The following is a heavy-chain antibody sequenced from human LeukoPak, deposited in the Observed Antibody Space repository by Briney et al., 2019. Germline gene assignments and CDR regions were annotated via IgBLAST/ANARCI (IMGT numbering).Heavy chain of an antibody. CDR2: IKQDGGER. V-gene: IGHV3-7*05. J-gene: IGHJ4*02. CDR3: ARDMHSSFDY. Sequence: PGGSLRLSCAASGFTSSAYWMSWLRQAPGRGLEWVASIKQDGGERYYVDSVMGRFTISKDNAKNSLYLQMNSLRVDDTAVYYCARDMHSSFDYWGQGTLVSVSS. CDR1: GFTSSAYW. D-gene: IGHD2-2*01.